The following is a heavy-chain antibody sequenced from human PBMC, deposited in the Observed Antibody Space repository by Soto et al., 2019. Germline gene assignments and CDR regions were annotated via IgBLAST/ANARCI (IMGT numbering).Heavy chain of an antibody. Sequence: TGGSLRLSCAASGFTFSSYAMSWVRQAPGKGLEWVSAISGSGGSTYYADSVKGRFTISRDNSKNTLYLQMNSLRAEDTAVYYCAKPPLGDSGSYDDAFDIWGQGTMVTVSS. CDR1: GFTFSSYA. V-gene: IGHV3-23*01. CDR3: AKPPLGDSGSYDDAFDI. D-gene: IGHD1-26*01. J-gene: IGHJ3*02. CDR2: ISGSGGST.